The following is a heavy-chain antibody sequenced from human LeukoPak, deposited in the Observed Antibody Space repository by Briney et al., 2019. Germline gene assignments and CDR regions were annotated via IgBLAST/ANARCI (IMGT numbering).Heavy chain of an antibody. CDR2: ISSSSSYT. CDR3: ARGKWELLLGPDY. D-gene: IGHD1-26*01. Sequence: GGSLRLSRAASGFTFSDYYMSWIRQAPGKGLEGVSYISSSSSYTNYAESVKGRFTISRDNAKNSLYLQMDSLRAEDTAVYYCARGKWELLLGPDYWGQGTLVTVSS. J-gene: IGHJ4*02. CDR1: GFTFSDYY. V-gene: IGHV3-11*05.